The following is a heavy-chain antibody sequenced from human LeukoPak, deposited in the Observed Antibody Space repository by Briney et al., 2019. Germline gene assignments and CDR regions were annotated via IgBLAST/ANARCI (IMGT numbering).Heavy chain of an antibody. D-gene: IGHD3-10*01. CDR1: GFTFSSYG. CDR3: ARGYGSGSHPLDY. Sequence: GGSLRLSCAASGFTFSSYGMHWVRQAPGKGLEWVAVISYDGSNKYYADSVKGRFTISRDNSKNTLYLQMNSLRAEDTAVYYCARGYGSGSHPLDYWGQGTLVTVSS. V-gene: IGHV3-30*03. CDR2: ISYDGSNK. J-gene: IGHJ4*02.